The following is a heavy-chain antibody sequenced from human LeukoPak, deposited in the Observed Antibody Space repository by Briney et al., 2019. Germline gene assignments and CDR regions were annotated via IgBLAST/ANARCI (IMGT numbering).Heavy chain of an antibody. CDR2: IIPIFGTA. J-gene: IGHJ4*02. V-gene: IGHV1-69*01. Sequence: SVKASCKASGGTFSSYAISWVRQAPEQGLEWMGGIIPIFGTANYAQKFQGRVTITADESTSTAYMELSSLRSEDTAVYYCARGPTRITMVRGAPDYYFDYWGQGTLVTVSS. CDR3: ARGPTRITMVRGAPDYYFDY. CDR1: GGTFSSYA. D-gene: IGHD3-10*01.